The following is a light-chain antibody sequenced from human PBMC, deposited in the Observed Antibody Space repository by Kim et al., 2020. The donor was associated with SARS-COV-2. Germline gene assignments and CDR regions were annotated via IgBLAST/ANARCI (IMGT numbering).Light chain of an antibody. CDR3: QQYDSSVWT. Sequence: ELVLTQSPGTLSLSPGEGATLSCRASQSVNGRFLAWYQQKPGQAPRLLIYGASTRATGIPDRFSGSGSGTDFTLTISRLEPEDFAMYYCQQYDSSVWTFGQGPKVDIK. J-gene: IGKJ1*01. V-gene: IGKV3-20*01. CDR2: GAS. CDR1: QSVNGRF.